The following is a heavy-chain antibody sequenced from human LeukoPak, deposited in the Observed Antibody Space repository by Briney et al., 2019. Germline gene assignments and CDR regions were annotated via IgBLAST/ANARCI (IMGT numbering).Heavy chain of an antibody. V-gene: IGHV4-61*01. CDR3: ARVRVGQWLVPGFDP. D-gene: IGHD6-19*01. Sequence: PSETLSLTCTVSGGSVSSGSYYWSWIRQPPGKGLEWIGYIYYSGSTNYNPSLKSRVTISVDTSKNQFSLKLSSVTAADTAVYYCARVRVGQWLVPGFDPWGQGTLVTVSS. CDR1: GGSVSSGSYY. CDR2: IYYSGST. J-gene: IGHJ5*02.